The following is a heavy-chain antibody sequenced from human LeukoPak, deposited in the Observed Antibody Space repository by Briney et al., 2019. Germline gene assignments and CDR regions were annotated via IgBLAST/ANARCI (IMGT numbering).Heavy chain of an antibody. CDR2: ISACNGNT. Sequence: GASVKVSCKASGYTFTSYGISWVRQAPGQGLEWMGWISACNGNTNYAQKLQGRVTMTTDTSTSTAYMELRSLRSDDTAVYYCARGEYYDSSGYYCDYWGQGTLVTVSS. V-gene: IGHV1-18*01. J-gene: IGHJ4*02. D-gene: IGHD3-22*01. CDR1: GYTFTSYG. CDR3: ARGEYYDSSGYYCDY.